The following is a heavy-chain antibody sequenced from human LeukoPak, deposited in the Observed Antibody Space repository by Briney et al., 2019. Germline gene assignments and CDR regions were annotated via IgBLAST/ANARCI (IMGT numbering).Heavy chain of an antibody. CDR1: GFTFSNAW. Sequence: GGSLRLSCAASGFTFSNAWMSWVRQAPGKGLEWVGRIKSKTDGGTTDYAAPVKGRFTISRDGSKNTLYLQMNSLKTEDTAVYYCTTDQYYDSSGYYQYFDYWGQGTLVTVSS. J-gene: IGHJ4*02. CDR2: IKSKTDGGTT. D-gene: IGHD3-22*01. CDR3: TTDQYYDSSGYYQYFDY. V-gene: IGHV3-15*01.